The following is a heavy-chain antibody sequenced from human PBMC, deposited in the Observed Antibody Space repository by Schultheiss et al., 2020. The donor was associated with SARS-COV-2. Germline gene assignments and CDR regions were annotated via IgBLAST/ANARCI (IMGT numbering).Heavy chain of an antibody. Sequence: GESLKISCVTSGFSFSGSGIYWVRQASGKGLEWVGRIRSKARNYATTYAASVKGRFIISRDESRNTSYLQMNSLKIEDTAVYYCTRNSTSSGWFDPWGQETLVTVSS. CDR2: IRSKARNYAT. V-gene: IGHV3-73*01. CDR3: TRNSTSSGWFDP. J-gene: IGHJ5*02. CDR1: GFSFSGSG. D-gene: IGHD5-18*01.